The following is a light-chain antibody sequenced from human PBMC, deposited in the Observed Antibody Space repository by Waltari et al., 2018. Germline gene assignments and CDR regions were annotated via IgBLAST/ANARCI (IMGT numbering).Light chain of an antibody. CDR3: QQYNNWPPWT. CDR1: QSFSSN. CDR2: GAS. V-gene: IGKV3-15*01. Sequence: IVMTQSPATLSVSPGERATLSCRASQSFSSNLAWYQQKPGQAPRLLIYGASTRATGIPARFSGSGSGTEFTLTISSLQSEDFAVYYCQQYNNWPPWTFGQGTKVEIK. J-gene: IGKJ1*01.